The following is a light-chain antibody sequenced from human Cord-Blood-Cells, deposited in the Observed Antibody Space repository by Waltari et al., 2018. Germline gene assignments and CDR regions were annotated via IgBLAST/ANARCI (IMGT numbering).Light chain of an antibody. Sequence: QSALTQPPSASGSPGQSVTISCTGTSSDVGGYNYVSWYQQHPGKAPKLMIYEVSKRPSGVPHRFAGSKAGNTASLTVSGLHAEDEADYCCSSYAGSNNWVCGGGTKLTVL. CDR2: EVS. CDR3: SSYAGSNNWV. J-gene: IGLJ3*02. CDR1: SSDVGGYNY. V-gene: IGLV2-8*01.